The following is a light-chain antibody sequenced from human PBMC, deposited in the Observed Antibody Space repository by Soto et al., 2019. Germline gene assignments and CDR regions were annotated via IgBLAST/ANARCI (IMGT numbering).Light chain of an antibody. Sequence: IQITTSPSTRSASVGEGVPITCRDSQSISSWLAWYQQKPGKAPKVLIFDASSLESGVPSRFSGSGSATEFTLTISSLQPDDFATYYCQQLNSYPFTFGPGTKVDIK. CDR2: DAS. J-gene: IGKJ3*01. CDR1: QSISSW. CDR3: QQLNSYPFT. V-gene: IGKV1-5*01.